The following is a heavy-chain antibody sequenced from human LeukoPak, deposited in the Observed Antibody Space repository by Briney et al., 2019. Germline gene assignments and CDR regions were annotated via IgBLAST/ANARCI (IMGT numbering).Heavy chain of an antibody. D-gene: IGHD5-18*01. CDR3: ARGLRGYTYGLDY. V-gene: IGHV3-48*03. Sequence: GGSLRLSCTASGFSFNIYEMNWVRQAPGKGLEWVSYISSSDSTIYYADSVKGRFTISRDIAKDLLYLQMNSLRAEDTAVYYCARGLRGYTYGLDYWGQGTLVAVSS. J-gene: IGHJ4*02. CDR1: GFSFNIYE. CDR2: ISSSDSTI.